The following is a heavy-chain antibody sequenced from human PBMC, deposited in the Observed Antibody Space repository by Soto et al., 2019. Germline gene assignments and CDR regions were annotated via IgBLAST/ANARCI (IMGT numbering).Heavy chain of an antibody. CDR1: GYSFTSYW. CDR3: ARSRYYCDRSGYYLFHY. CDR2: IYPGDSDT. Sequence: GEAQKISCKGSGYSFTSYWIGWVRQMTGKGLEWMGIIYPGDSDTRYSPSFQGQVTISADKSISTAYLQWSSLKAADTAMYYCARSRYYCDRSGYYLFHYWGQRALVTVTS. V-gene: IGHV5-51*01. D-gene: IGHD3-22*01. J-gene: IGHJ4*02.